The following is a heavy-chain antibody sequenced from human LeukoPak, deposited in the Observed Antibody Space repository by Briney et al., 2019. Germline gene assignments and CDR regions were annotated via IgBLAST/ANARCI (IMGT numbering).Heavy chain of an antibody. J-gene: IGHJ5*02. CDR1: GGSISSYY. D-gene: IGHD3-16*02. Sequence: SETLSLTCTVSGGSISSYYWSWIRQPAGKGLEWIGRIYTSGSTNYNPSLKSRVTMSVDTSKNQFSLKLSSVTAADTAVYYCARVGDYVWGSYRSNWFDPWGQGTLVTVPS. CDR3: ARVGDYVWGSYRSNWFDP. CDR2: IYTSGST. V-gene: IGHV4-4*07.